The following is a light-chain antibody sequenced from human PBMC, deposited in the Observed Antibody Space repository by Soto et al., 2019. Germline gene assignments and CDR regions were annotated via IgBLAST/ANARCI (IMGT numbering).Light chain of an antibody. Sequence: SYELTQPPSVSVSPGQTASISCSGDKLGDKYAYWYQQKPGQSPVLVIYHDNERPLGIPERFSGSNSGNTATLTISGTQAMDEADYYCQAWDSSTVIFGGGTKLTVL. V-gene: IGLV3-1*01. CDR1: KLGDKY. CDR2: HDN. J-gene: IGLJ2*01. CDR3: QAWDSSTVI.